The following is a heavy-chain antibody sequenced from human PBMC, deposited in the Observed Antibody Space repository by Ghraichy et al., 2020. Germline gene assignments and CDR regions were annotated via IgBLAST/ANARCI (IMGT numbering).Heavy chain of an antibody. CDR2: ISSSSSYI. CDR3: ARCPVLGDGMDV. Sequence: LSLTCAASGFTFSSYSMNWVRQAPGKGLEWVSSISSSSSYIYYADSVKGRFTISRDNAKNSLYLQMNSLRAEDTAVYYCARCPVLGDGMDVWGQGTTVTVSS. V-gene: IGHV3-21*01. D-gene: IGHD3-16*01. J-gene: IGHJ6*02. CDR1: GFTFSSYS.